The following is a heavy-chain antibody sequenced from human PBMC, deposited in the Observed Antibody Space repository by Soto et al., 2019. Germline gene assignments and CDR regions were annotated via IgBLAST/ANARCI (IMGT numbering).Heavy chain of an antibody. D-gene: IGHD3-10*01. V-gene: IGHV3-30-3*01. J-gene: IGHJ6*02. CDR2: ISYDGSNK. CDR3: ARVDSGSYSYYYYGMDV. Sequence: QVQLVESGGGVVQPGRSLRLSCAASGFTFSSYAMHWVRQAPGKGLERVAVISYDGSNKYYADSVKGRFTISRDNSKNTLYLQMNSLRAEDTAVYYCARVDSGSYSYYYYGMDVWGQGTTVTVSS. CDR1: GFTFSSYA.